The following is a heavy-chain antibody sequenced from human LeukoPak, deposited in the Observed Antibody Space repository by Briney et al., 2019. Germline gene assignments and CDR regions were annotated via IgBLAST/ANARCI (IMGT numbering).Heavy chain of an antibody. CDR2: INHSGST. CDR3: AGRKEAVAGQSYYYYGMDV. Sequence: SETLSLTSAGYGGSFSGYYWSWIRQPPGKGLEWIGEINHSGSTNYNPSLKSRVTISVDTSKNQFSLKLSSATAADTAVYYCAGRKEAVAGQSYYYYGMDVWGQGTTVTVSS. CDR1: GGSFSGYY. J-gene: IGHJ6*02. V-gene: IGHV4-34*01. D-gene: IGHD6-19*01.